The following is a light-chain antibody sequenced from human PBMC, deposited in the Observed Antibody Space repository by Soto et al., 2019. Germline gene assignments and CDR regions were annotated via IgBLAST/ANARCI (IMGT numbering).Light chain of an antibody. CDR2: EVV. V-gene: IGLV2-8*01. Sequence: QSVLTQPPSASGSRGQSVTISCTGTKSDIGVYDFVSWYQHHPGKAPRLIIYEVVQRPSGVPDRFSGSKSGNTASLTVSGLQAADEADYFCKSYAGSNTYVFGSGTKV. CDR3: KSYAGSNTYV. J-gene: IGLJ1*01. CDR1: KSDIGVYDF.